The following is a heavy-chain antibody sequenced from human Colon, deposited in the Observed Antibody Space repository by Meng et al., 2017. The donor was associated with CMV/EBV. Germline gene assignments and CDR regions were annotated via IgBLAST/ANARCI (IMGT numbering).Heavy chain of an antibody. CDR1: GYTFPGYW. J-gene: IGHJ4*02. CDR3: TREGFDY. V-gene: IGHV1-2*06. CDR2: IKPSTGDT. Sequence: QVQLVKSGVEGKKPGTSVNLSCKASGYTFPGYWMHWVRQAPGQGLEWMGRIKPSTGDTNYAQNFQGRVTVTRDTSISTVYMEVNSLTSDDTAVYYCTREGFDYWGQGALVTVSS.